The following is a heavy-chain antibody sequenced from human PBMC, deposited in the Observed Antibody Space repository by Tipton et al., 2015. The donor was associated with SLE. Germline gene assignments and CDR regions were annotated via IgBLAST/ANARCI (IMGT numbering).Heavy chain of an antibody. CDR2: IYHSGST. CDR3: ARGMVTWRGAILGVDV. Sequence: TLSLTCSVSGGSISASDFYWAWIRQSPGQGPEWIGEIYHSGSTNYNPSLKSRVTISVDTSKNQFSLKLTSVTAADTAVYYCARGMVTWRGAILGVDVWGQGTTVNVSS. V-gene: IGHV4-39*07. CDR1: GGSISASDFY. J-gene: IGHJ6*02. D-gene: IGHD2-21*02.